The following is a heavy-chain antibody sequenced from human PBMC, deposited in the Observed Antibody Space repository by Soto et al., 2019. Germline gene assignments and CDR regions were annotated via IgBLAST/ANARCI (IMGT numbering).Heavy chain of an antibody. CDR2: IYWNDDK. CDR3: ARSPAGEHDFDY. Sequence: SGPTLVNPTQTLTLTCTFSGFSLSTSGVGVGWIRQPPGKALEWLALIYWNDDKRYSPSLKSRLTITKDTSKNHVVLTMTNMDPVDTATYYCARSPAGEHDFDYWGQGTLVTVSS. J-gene: IGHJ4*02. V-gene: IGHV2-5*01. CDR1: GFSLSTSGVG. D-gene: IGHD4-17*01.